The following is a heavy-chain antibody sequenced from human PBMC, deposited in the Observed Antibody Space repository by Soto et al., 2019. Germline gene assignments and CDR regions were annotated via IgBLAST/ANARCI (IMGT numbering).Heavy chain of an antibody. CDR3: AKDGGSYYFIGY. Sequence: PGGSLRLSCAASGFTFSSYAMSWVRQAPGKGLEWVSAISGSGGSTYYADSVKGRFTISRDNSKNKLYLQMNSLRAEDTAVYYGAKDGGSYYFIGYWGQGTLVTVSS. J-gene: IGHJ4*02. D-gene: IGHD1-26*01. V-gene: IGHV3-23*01. CDR2: ISGSGGST. CDR1: GFTFSSYA.